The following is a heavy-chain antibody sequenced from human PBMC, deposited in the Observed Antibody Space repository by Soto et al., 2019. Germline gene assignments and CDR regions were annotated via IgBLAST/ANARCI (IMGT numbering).Heavy chain of an antibody. CDR3: AGGVGGTSGHYYFDY. D-gene: IGHD1-26*01. J-gene: IGHJ4*02. V-gene: IGHV3-72*01. CDR2: IRNKANTYTT. Sequence: EVQLVESGGGLVQPGGSLRLSCAASGLTFSDHSMDWVRQAPGKGLEGMGRIRNKANTYTTEDAASVQGRFTISGDDSKSSVYLQMNSLKTEDTAVYYCAGGVGGTSGHYYFDYWGQGTLVTVSS. CDR1: GLTFSDHS.